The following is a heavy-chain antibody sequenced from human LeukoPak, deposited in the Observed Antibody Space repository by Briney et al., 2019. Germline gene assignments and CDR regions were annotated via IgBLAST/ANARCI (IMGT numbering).Heavy chain of an antibody. V-gene: IGHV3-11*01. Sequence: GGSLRLSCAASGFRFSDFYMSWIRQAPGKGLEWVSYISSSATTIYYTDSVEGRFTISRDNAKSSLYLQMNNLRAEDTAVYYCARDRWGKYYFDYWGLGTLVTVSS. CDR1: GFRFSDFY. J-gene: IGHJ4*02. CDR2: ISSSATTI. D-gene: IGHD7-27*01. CDR3: ARDRWGKYYFDY.